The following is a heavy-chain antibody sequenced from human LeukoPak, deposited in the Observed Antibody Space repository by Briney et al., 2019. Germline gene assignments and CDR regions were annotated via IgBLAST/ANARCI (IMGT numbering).Heavy chain of an antibody. J-gene: IGHJ4*02. CDR3: AKDFGDFRTDY. CDR1: GGSISRSGYY. Sequence: SETLSLTCTVSGGSISRSGYYWAWIRQPPGKGLEWIASSDYSGSKTYNPSLKSRVTVSVDTSKNQFFLKLTSVTAADTAVYYCAKDFGDFRTDYWGQGALVTVSS. V-gene: IGHV4-39*01. D-gene: IGHD4-17*01. CDR2: SDYSGSK.